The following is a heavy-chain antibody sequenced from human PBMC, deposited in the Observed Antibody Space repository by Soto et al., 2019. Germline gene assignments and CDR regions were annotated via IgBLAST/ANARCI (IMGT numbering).Heavy chain of an antibody. CDR2: ISYDGINR. CDR3: AKDEVRTPSLYAMDV. CDR1: GFTFSTYG. V-gene: IGHV3-30*18. Sequence: GGSLRLSCAASGFTFSTYGMHWVRQAPGKGLEWVALISYDGINRNSADSVKGRFTISRDNSKNTLYPQMNSLRVEDTAVYYCAKDEVRTPSLYAMDVWGQGPTVAVYS. D-gene: IGHD3-10*01. J-gene: IGHJ6*02.